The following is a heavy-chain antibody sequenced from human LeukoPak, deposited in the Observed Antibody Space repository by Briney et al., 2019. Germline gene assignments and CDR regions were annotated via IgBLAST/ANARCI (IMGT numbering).Heavy chain of an antibody. CDR2: ISSSGSTI. Sequence: GGSLRLSCAASGFTFSSYEMNWVRQAPGKGLEWVSYISSSGSTIYYADSVKGRFTISRDNAKNSLYLRMNSLRAEDTAVYYCARDNRDYDSSGYPSHFDYWGQGTLVTVSS. CDR1: GFTFSSYE. V-gene: IGHV3-48*03. D-gene: IGHD3-22*01. J-gene: IGHJ4*02. CDR3: ARDNRDYDSSGYPSHFDY.